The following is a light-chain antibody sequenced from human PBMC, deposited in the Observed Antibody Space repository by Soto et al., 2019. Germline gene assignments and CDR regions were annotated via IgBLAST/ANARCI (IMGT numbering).Light chain of an antibody. CDR1: QSVSSY. V-gene: IGKV3-11*01. Sequence: EIVLTQSPATLSLSPGERATLSCRASQSVSSYLAWYQQKPGQAPRLLIYDASNRATGIPARFSGSGSGTDFTLTISRLEPEDFAVYYCQQYNNWPSITFGQGTRLEI. J-gene: IGKJ5*01. CDR2: DAS. CDR3: QQYNNWPSIT.